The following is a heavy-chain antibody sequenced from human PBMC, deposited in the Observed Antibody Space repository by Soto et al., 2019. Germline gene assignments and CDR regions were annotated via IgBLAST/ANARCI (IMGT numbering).Heavy chain of an antibody. CDR1: GGTFNTYA. Sequence: QVQLVQSGAEMKKTGSSVKVSCQSSGGTFNTYAMNWVRQAPGQGPEWMGDISPMFGAANYAPKFQGRVTITADESTGTSYMQLSSLTSADTALYFCAREVQVHAPAFVYWGQGTRVTVSS. CDR3: AREVQVHAPAFVY. V-gene: IGHV1-69*19. J-gene: IGHJ4*02. D-gene: IGHD3-10*01. CDR2: ISPMFGAA.